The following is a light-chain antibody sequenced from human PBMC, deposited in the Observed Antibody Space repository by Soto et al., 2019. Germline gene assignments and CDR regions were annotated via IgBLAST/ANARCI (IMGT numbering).Light chain of an antibody. V-gene: IGLV2-14*01. CDR3: SSYTTSTTLSVV. CDR1: SSDVGAYNY. J-gene: IGLJ2*01. Sequence: QSALTQPASVSGSPGQSITNSCTGTSSDVGAYNYVSWYQQHPGKAPKLMIYGVTNRPSGVSNRFSGSKSGNTASLTISGLQAEDEADYYCSSYTTSTTLSVVFGGGTKLTVL. CDR2: GVT.